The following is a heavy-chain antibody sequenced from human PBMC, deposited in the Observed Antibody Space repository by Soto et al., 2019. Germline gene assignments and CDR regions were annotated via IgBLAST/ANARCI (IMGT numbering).Heavy chain of an antibody. J-gene: IGHJ6*02. V-gene: IGHV1-69*06. CDR1: GGTFSSYA. D-gene: IGHD4-17*01. CDR2: IIPIFGTA. CDR3: AQREYGILYNGMDV. Sequence: QVQLVQSGAEVKKPGSSVKVSCKASGGTFSSYAISWVRQAPGQGLEWMGGIIPIFGTANYAQKFQGRVTITADKTKSTAYMEMSRLRSEDTAVYYCAQREYGILYNGMDVWGQGTTVTVSS.